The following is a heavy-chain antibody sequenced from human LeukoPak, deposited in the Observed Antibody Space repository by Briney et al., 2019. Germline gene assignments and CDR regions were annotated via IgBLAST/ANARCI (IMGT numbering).Heavy chain of an antibody. J-gene: IGHJ5*02. V-gene: IGHV4-30-4*01. Sequence: SQTLSLTCTVSGGSISCGDYYWSWIRQPPGKGLKWIGYTFYSGNTYYNPSLKSRVTISVGTSKNQFSLKLNSVTAADTAVYYCARHYGPWGQGTLVTVSS. CDR1: GGSISCGDYY. D-gene: IGHD3-16*01. CDR2: TFYSGNT. CDR3: ARHYGP.